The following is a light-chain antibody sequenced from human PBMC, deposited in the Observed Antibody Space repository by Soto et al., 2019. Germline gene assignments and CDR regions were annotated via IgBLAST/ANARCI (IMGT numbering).Light chain of an antibody. V-gene: IGKV1-39*01. CDR1: QSISSY. CDR2: AAS. CDR3: QQSYSTPT. J-gene: IGKJ5*01. Sequence: DIQMTQCPSSLSASVGDRVTISCRASQSISSYLNLYQQKPGKAPKLLIYAASSLQSGVPSRFSGSGSGTDFTLTISSLQPEDFATYYCQQSYSTPTFGQGTRLEIK.